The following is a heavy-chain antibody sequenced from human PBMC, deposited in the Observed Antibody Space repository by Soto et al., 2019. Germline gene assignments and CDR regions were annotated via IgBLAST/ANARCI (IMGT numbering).Heavy chain of an antibody. D-gene: IGHD6-19*01. V-gene: IGHV3-23*01. Sequence: GGSLRLSCAASGFTFNNYAMSWVRQAPGKGLEWVSSTSVSGSSTYYADSVKGRFTISRDNSKNTLYLQMNSLRAEDTAVYYCAAPTVPGHGRLDYWGQGTLVTVSS. CDR3: AAPTVPGHGRLDY. CDR2: TSVSGSST. J-gene: IGHJ4*02. CDR1: GFTFNNYA.